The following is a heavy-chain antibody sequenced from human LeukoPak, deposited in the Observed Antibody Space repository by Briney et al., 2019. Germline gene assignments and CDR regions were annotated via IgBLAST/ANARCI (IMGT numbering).Heavy chain of an antibody. CDR2: INHSGST. D-gene: IGHD6-13*01. V-gene: IGHV4-34*01. Sequence: SETLSLTCAVYGGSFSGYYWSWIRQPPGKGLEWIGEINHSGSTNYNPSLKSRVTISVDTSKDQFSLKLSSVTAADTAVYYCARAAAFDYWGQGTLVTVSS. J-gene: IGHJ4*02. CDR1: GGSFSGYY. CDR3: ARAAAFDY.